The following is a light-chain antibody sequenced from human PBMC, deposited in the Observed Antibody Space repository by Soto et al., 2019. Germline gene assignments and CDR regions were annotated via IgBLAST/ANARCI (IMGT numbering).Light chain of an antibody. J-gene: IGKJ2*01. V-gene: IGKV1-39*01. CDR2: AAS. CDR3: QQSYSMPYT. Sequence: DIQMTQSPSSLSASVGDRVTITCRASQSISSYLNWYQQKPGKAPKLLIYAASSLQSGVPSRFSGFASGTDFTLTIRSLQPEDLATYYCQQSYSMPYTLGQGTKLEIK. CDR1: QSISSY.